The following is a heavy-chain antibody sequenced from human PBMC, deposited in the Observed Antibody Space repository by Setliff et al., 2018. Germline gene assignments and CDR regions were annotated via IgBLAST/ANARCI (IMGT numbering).Heavy chain of an antibody. D-gene: IGHD6-13*01. CDR2: IIPIFGTA. Sequence: GASVKVSCKASGGTFSSYAISWVRQAPGQGLEWMGRIIPIFGTANYAQKFQGRFTISRDDSKNTLYLQMNSLKTEDTAVYYCTTAPLAAASTCWGQGTLVTVSS. V-gene: IGHV1-69*05. J-gene: IGHJ4*02. CDR3: TTAPLAAASTC. CDR1: GGTFSSYA.